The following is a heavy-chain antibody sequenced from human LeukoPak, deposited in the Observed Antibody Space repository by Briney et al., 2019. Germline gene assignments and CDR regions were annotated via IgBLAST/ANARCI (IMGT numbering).Heavy chain of an antibody. CDR2: ISYDGSNK. D-gene: IGHD2-2*01. CDR3: AKDPSPSYCGSTSCSPYGMDV. V-gene: IGHV3-30*18. Sequence: GSLRLSCAASGFTFSSYAMHWVRQAPGKGLEWVAVISYDGSNKYYADSVKGRFTISRDNSKNTLYLQMNSLRAEDTAVYYCAKDPSPSYCGSTSCSPYGMDVWGKGTTVTVSS. CDR1: GFTFSSYA. J-gene: IGHJ6*04.